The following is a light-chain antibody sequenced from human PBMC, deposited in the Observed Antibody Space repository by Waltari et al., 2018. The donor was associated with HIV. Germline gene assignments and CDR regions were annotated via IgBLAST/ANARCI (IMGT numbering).Light chain of an antibody. V-gene: IGLV1-51*01. Sequence: QSVLTQPPSVSAAPGQKVTISCSGSSSKFGNDFVSWYQHLPGAAPKLLIDDTDSGPSGISDGLFGSNSGTSATLGITGLQTGDEADYYCGTWDTSLGAGVFGGGTKLTVL. CDR1: SSKFGNDF. CDR3: GTWDTSLGAGV. J-gene: IGLJ3*02. CDR2: DTD.